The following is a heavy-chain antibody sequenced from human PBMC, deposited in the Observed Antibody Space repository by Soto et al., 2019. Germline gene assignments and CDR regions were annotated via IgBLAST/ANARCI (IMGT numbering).Heavy chain of an antibody. CDR1: GGSFSGYY. J-gene: IGHJ5*01. CDR2: IYYIGST. CDR3: ARSIDS. V-gene: IGHV4-31*11. Sequence: SETLSLTCAVYGGSFSGYYWNWVRQHPGKGLEWIGYIYYIGSTYYNPSLKSRVTISVDTSKNQFSLKLSSVTAADTAVYYCARSIDSWGQGTLVTVSS.